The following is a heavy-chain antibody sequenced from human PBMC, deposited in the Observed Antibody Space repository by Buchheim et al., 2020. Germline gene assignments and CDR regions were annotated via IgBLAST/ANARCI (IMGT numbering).Heavy chain of an antibody. D-gene: IGHD3-22*01. J-gene: IGHJ4*02. Sequence: EVQLVESGGGLVQPGGSLRLSCAASGFTFSSYWMHWVRQAPGKGLVWVSRINSDGSSTSYADSVKGRFTISRDNAKNTLYLQMNSLRAEDTAVYYCASIYYDSSGYYLGAPAFDYWGQGTL. V-gene: IGHV3-74*01. CDR1: GFTFSSYW. CDR2: INSDGSST. CDR3: ASIYYDSSGYYLGAPAFDY.